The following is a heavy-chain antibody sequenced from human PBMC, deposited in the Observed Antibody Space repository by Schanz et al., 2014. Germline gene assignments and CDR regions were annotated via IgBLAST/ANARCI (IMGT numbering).Heavy chain of an antibody. CDR3: ARHGPCCRSGSCYRAIDF. J-gene: IGHJ4*02. D-gene: IGHD1-26*01. Sequence: EVQLVASGGGLVQPGGSLRLSCAASGFAVDHYYMSCVRQAPGRGLEWVSISFTNGRTYYADSVKGRFTISRDSSKNTLFLQLNSLRTEDTAVYYCARHGPCCRSGSCYRAIDFWGQGTLVTVSS. CDR2: SFTNGRT. V-gene: IGHV3-66*02. CDR1: GFAVDHYY.